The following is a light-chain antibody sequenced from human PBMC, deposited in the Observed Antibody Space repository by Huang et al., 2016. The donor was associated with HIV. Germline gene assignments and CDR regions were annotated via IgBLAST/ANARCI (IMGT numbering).Light chain of an antibody. V-gene: IGKV3-15*01. J-gene: IGKJ2*01. CDR3: QQYNNWPMYT. Sequence: EIVMTQSPVTLSVSPGERATLSCRASESIGNNLALYQPKPGQAPILLMYGASTRAAAVPARFSGSGSGTEFTLTISSPQSEDFAVYFCQQYNNWPMYTFGQGTKLEIK. CDR1: ESIGNN. CDR2: GAS.